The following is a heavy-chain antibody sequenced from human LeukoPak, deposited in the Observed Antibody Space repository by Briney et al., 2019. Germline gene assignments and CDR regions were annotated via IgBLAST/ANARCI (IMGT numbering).Heavy chain of an antibody. CDR3: ARDQVEDCDSSGLDY. Sequence: PGGSLRLSCAASGFPFNSYEMSWVRQAPGKGLEWVSYISSSGSTTYYADSVKGRFTITRDNDKNSLYLQMNSLRAEATADYYCARDQVEDCDSSGLDYWGQGTLVTVSS. CDR1: GFPFNSYE. CDR2: ISSSGSTT. D-gene: IGHD3-22*01. V-gene: IGHV3-48*03. J-gene: IGHJ4*02.